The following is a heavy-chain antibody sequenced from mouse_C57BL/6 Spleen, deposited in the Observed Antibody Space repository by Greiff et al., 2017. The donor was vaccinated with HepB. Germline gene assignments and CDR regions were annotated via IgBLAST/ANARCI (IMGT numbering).Heavy chain of an antibody. CDR2: IRSKSNNYAT. J-gene: IGHJ4*01. Sequence: EVQLVESGGGLVQPKGSLKLSCAASGFSFNTYAMNWVRQAPGKGLEWVARIRSKSNNYATYYADSVKDRFTISRDDSESMLYLQMNNLKTEDTAMYYSVRHLTAAMDYWGQGTSVTVSS. CDR1: GFSFNTYA. CDR3: VRHLTAAMDY. V-gene: IGHV10-1*01. D-gene: IGHD1-2*01.